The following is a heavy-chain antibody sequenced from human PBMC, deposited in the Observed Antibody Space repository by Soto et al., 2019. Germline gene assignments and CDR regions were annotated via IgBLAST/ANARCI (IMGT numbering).Heavy chain of an antibody. CDR2: ISYDGGLQ. CDR3: VSDRRYGHASVPYS. CDR1: GFTFSSYG. Sequence: QAQLVESGGGVVQPGRSLRLSCAASGFTFSSYGMHWVRQAPGTGLEWVAVISYDGGLQHYADSVKGRFTISRDNSKNMVLLQMNSLRAEDTAVYYSVSDRRYGHASVPYSWGQGTLVSVSS. D-gene: IGHD5-18*01. J-gene: IGHJ4*02. V-gene: IGHV3-30*03.